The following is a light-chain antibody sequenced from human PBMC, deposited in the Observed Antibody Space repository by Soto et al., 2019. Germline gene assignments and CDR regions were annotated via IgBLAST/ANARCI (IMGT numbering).Light chain of an antibody. V-gene: IGKV3-20*01. CDR3: QQYGRSPWT. Sequence: EIVMTQSPATLSVSPGETATLYFSASQSVITNFAFYQQKPGQAPRLLIYGASSRATGIPDRFSGSGSGTDFTLTISRLEPEDFAVYYCQQYGRSPWTFGQGTKVDI. CDR1: QSVITN. J-gene: IGKJ1*01. CDR2: GAS.